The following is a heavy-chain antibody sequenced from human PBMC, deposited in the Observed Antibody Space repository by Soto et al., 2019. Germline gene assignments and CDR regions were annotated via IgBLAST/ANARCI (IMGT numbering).Heavy chain of an antibody. CDR2: INPNSGGT. Sequence: GQGLEWMGGINPNSGGTNYAQKFQGWVTMTRDTSISTAYMELSRLRSDDTAVYYGARVAEHYGFDIWGQVTMVTVSS. V-gene: IGHV1-2*04. CDR3: ARVAEHYGFDI. J-gene: IGHJ3*02.